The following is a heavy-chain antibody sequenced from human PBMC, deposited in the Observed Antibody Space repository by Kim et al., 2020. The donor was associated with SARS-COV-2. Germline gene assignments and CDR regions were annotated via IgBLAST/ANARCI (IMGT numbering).Heavy chain of an antibody. CDR1: GGSVSSSSYF. Sequence: SETLSLTCTVSGGSVSSSSYFWSWIRQPPGKGLEWIGYIYYSGTTSYNPSLKSRVIISVDTSRNQFSLRLSSVTAADTAMYYCASTLYDFWSGSTYGMDVWGQGTTVTVSS. CDR3: ASTLYDFWSGSTYGMDV. J-gene: IGHJ6*02. CDR2: IYYSGTT. V-gene: IGHV4-61*01. D-gene: IGHD3-3*01.